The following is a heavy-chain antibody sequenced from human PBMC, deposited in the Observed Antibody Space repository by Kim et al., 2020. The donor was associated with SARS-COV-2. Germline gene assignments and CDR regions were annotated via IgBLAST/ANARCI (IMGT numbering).Heavy chain of an antibody. CDR1: GYTFTSYA. CDR2: INTNTGNP. J-gene: IGHJ6*02. D-gene: IGHD6-13*01. CDR3: ARYLGSSWYFIYYGMDV. Sequence: ASVKVSCKASGYTFTSYAMNWVRQAPGQGLEWMGWINTNTGNPTYAQGFTGRFVFSLDTSVSTAYLQISSLKAEDTAVYYCARYLGSSWYFIYYGMDVWGQGTTVTVSS. V-gene: IGHV7-4-1*02.